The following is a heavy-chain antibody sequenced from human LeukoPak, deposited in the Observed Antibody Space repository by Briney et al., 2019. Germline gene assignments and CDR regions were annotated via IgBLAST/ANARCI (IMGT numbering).Heavy chain of an antibody. CDR1: GGSISSYY. CDR3: ARAGSSGYLIDY. Sequence: SETLSLTCTVSGGSISSYYWSWIRQPPGKGLEWIGYIYYSGSTNYNPSLKSRVTISVDTSKNQFSLKLSSVTAADTAVYYCARAGSSGYLIDYWGQGTLVTVSS. D-gene: IGHD3-22*01. CDR2: IYYSGST. J-gene: IGHJ4*02. V-gene: IGHV4-59*01.